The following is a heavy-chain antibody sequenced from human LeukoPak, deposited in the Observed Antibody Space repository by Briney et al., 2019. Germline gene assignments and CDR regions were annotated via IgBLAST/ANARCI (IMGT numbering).Heavy chain of an antibody. Sequence: PRRSLRLSCAASGFTFSDYSMHWVRQAPGKGLEWVARISYDGSNKYYADSVKGRFTVSRGNSKNTMYLQMNSLRAEDTAVYYCASGINYYYDSSGLIPPDYWGQGTLVTVSS. CDR3: ASGINYYYDSSGLIPPDY. V-gene: IGHV3-30*04. CDR2: ISYDGSNK. CDR1: GFTFSDYS. D-gene: IGHD3-22*01. J-gene: IGHJ4*02.